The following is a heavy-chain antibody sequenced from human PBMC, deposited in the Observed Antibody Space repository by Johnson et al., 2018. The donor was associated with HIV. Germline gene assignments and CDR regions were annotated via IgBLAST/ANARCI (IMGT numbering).Heavy chain of an antibody. J-gene: IGHJ3*02. V-gene: IGHV3-20*04. CDR3: AKAHASGSYFVGRDAFDI. CDR1: GFTFDNYG. Sequence: EVQLVESGGRVVRPGESLRLSCEASGFTFDNYGMSWVRQGPGKGLEWVSGSGWNGGRTSHADSVKGRFIISRDNAKNSLYLQMNRLRVEETAFYYCAKAHASGSYFVGRDAFDIWGQGTMVTVSS. D-gene: IGHD3-10*01. CDR2: SGWNGGRT.